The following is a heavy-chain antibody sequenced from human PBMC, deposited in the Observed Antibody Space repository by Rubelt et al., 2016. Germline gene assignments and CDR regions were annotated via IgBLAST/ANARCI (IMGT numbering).Heavy chain of an antibody. CDR3: ARDPLPVRGVIMTPTH. J-gene: IGHJ4*02. V-gene: IGHV1-18*01. D-gene: IGHD3-10*01. CDR1: GYTFTSYG. CDR2: ISAYNGNT. Sequence: QVQLVQSGAEVKKPGASVKVSCKASGYTFTSYGISWVRQAPGQGLEWMGWISAYNGNTNYAQKLQGWVTMTTDTSTSTAYMELRCLRSDDTAVYYCARDPLPVRGVIMTPTHWGQGTLVTVSS.